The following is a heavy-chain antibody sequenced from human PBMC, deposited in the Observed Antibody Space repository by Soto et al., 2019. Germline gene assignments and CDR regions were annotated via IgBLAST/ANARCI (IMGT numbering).Heavy chain of an antibody. Sequence: SETLSLTCTVSGGSISSYYWSWIRQPPGKGLEWIGYIYYSGSTNYNPSLKSRVTISVDTSKNQFSLKLSSVTAADTAVYYCARVSRVTDPARYYYYYYYMDVWGKGTTVTVSS. V-gene: IGHV4-59*01. CDR2: IYYSGST. J-gene: IGHJ6*03. CDR1: GGSISSYY. D-gene: IGHD2-15*01. CDR3: ARVSRVTDPARYYYYYYYMDV.